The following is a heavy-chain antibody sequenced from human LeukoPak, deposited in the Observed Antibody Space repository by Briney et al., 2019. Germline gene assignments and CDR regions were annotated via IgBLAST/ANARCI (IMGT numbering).Heavy chain of an antibody. V-gene: IGHV3-11*01. D-gene: IGHD6-19*01. CDR2: ISSSGSTI. CDR3: ARDAIAVAGTGIDY. Sequence: GGSLRLSCAASGFTFSDYYMNWIRQAPGKGLEWVSYISSSGSTIYYADSVKGRFTISRDNAKNSLYLQMNSLRAGDTAVYYCARDAIAVAGTGIDYWGQGTLVTVSS. J-gene: IGHJ4*02. CDR1: GFTFSDYY.